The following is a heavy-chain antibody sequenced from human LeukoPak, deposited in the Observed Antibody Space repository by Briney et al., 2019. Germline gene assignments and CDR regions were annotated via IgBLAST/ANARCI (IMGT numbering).Heavy chain of an antibody. CDR2: INHNGNVN. CDR3: ARDSAVAGTGFDY. V-gene: IGHV3-7*03. J-gene: IGHJ4*02. CDR1: GFTFSSYW. Sequence: PGGSLRLSCAASGFTFSSYWMNWARQAPGKGLEWVASINHNGNVNYYVDSVKGRFTISRDNAKNSLYLQMSNLRAEDTAVYYCARDSAVAGTGFDYWGQGTLVTVSS. D-gene: IGHD6-19*01.